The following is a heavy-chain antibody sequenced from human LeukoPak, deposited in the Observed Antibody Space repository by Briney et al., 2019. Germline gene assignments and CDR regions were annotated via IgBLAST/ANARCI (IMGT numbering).Heavy chain of an antibody. J-gene: IGHJ4*02. CDR1: GGSFSGYY. CDR2: INHSGST. D-gene: IGHD3-10*01. Sequence: PSETLSLTCAVYGGSFSGYYWSWIRQPPGKGLEWNGEINHSGSTNYNPSLKSRVTISVDTSKNQFSLKLSSVTAADTAVYYCARLSGSGSYFSSVIYFDYWGQGTLVTVSS. CDR3: ARLSGSGSYFSSVIYFDY. V-gene: IGHV4-34*01.